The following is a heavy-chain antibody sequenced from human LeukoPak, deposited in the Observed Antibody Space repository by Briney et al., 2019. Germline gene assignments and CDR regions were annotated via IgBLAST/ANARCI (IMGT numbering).Heavy chain of an antibody. D-gene: IGHD3-16*01. CDR3: ARIPIVLITSGGY. CDR2: LYSGGNT. CDR1: GFTVSSNY. J-gene: IGHJ4*02. V-gene: IGHV3-53*01. Sequence: PGGSLRLSCAASGFTVSSNYMTWVRQAPGKGLEWLSVLYSGGNTYYADSVKGRFAISRDNSKNTLYLQMNSLRAEDTAIYYCARIPIVLITSGGYWGQGTLVTVSS.